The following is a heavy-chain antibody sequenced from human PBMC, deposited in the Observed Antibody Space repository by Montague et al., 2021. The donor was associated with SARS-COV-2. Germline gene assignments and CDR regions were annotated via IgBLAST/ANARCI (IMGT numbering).Heavy chain of an antibody. Sequence: SETLSLTCAISGGSFSNYYWSWIRQPPGKGLEWIGEVNQSGSTMYNPSLKSRVTISEDTSRNQFYLRLNSVTAADRAVYYCARGRQTVLVQGDGRGGCAIDIWGQGTLVTVSS. CDR1: GGSFSNYY. J-gene: IGHJ3*02. D-gene: IGHD3-3*02. CDR3: ARGRQTVLVQGDGRGGCAIDI. CDR2: VNQSGST. V-gene: IGHV4-34*01.